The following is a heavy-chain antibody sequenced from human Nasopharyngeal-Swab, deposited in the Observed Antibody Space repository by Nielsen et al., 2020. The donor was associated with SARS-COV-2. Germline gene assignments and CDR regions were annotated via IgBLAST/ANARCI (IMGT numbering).Heavy chain of an antibody. CDR3: ARDLGVYYGSGDY. D-gene: IGHD3-10*01. CDR2: ISYDGSNK. Sequence: GESLKISCAASGFTFSSYAMHWVRQAPGKGLEWVAVISYDGSNKYYADSVKGRFTISRDNSKNTLYLQMNSLRAEDTAVYYCARDLGVYYGSGDYWGQGTLVTVSS. V-gene: IGHV3-30-3*01. J-gene: IGHJ4*02. CDR1: GFTFSSYA.